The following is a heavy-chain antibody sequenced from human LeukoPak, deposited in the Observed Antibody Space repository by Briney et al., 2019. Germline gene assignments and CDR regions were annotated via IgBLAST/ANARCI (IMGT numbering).Heavy chain of an antibody. Sequence: PSETLSLTCTVSGGSISSSSYYWGWLRQPPGKGLEWIGSIYYSGSTYYNPSLKSRVTISVDTPKNQFSLKLSSVTAVDTAVYYCARAGLRNDYFDYWGQGTLVTVSS. V-gene: IGHV4-39*07. CDR2: IYYSGST. CDR3: ARAGLRNDYFDY. D-gene: IGHD3-16*01. J-gene: IGHJ4*02. CDR1: GGSISSSSYY.